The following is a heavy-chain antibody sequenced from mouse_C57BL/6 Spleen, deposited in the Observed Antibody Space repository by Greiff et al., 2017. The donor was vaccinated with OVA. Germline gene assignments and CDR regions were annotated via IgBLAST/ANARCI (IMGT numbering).Heavy chain of an antibody. J-gene: IGHJ2*01. CDR2: IDPSDSYT. D-gene: IGHD1-3*01. CDR3: ARKKGITFYFDY. V-gene: IGHV1-50*01. CDR1: GYTFTSYW. Sequence: QVQLQQPGAELVKPGASVKLSCKASGYTFTSYWMQWVQQRPGQGLEWIGAIDPSDSYTNYNQKLKGKATFTVDTSSSTAYMQLSSLTSEDSAVYYCARKKGITFYFDYWGQGTTLTVSS.